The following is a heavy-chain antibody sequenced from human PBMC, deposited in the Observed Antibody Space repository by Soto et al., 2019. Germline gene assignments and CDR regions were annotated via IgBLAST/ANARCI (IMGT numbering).Heavy chain of an antibody. Sequence: EVQLVESGGGLVQPGGSQRLSCAVSGFTLITYWMSWARQAPGKGLEWVGNIKEDGSESYYVDSVKGRFTISRDHAKSLLSLPINRLIGDELAVYHFVRDGDRDGAQTSWGQAKMVTVSS. CDR2: IKEDGSES. CDR1: GFTLITYW. V-gene: IGHV3-7*04. D-gene: IGHD2-21*01. CDR3: VRDGDRDGAQTS. J-gene: IGHJ3*01.